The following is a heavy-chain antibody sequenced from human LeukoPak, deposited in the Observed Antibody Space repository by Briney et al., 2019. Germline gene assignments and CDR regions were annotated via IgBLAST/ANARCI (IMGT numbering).Heavy chain of an antibody. CDR2: IYHSGST. CDR1: GGSISSGGYY. D-gene: IGHD4-23*01. CDR3: ARLRIYYGGNPDFDY. Sequence: SETLSLTCTVSGGSISSGGYYWSWIRQPPGKGLEWIGYIYHSGSTYYNPSLKSRVTISVDTSKNQFSLKLSSVTAADTAVYYCARLRIYYGGNPDFDYWGQGTLVTVSS. V-gene: IGHV4-30-2*02. J-gene: IGHJ4*02.